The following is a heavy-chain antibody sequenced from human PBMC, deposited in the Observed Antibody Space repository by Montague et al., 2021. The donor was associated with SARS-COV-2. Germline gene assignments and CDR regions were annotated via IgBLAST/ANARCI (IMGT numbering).Heavy chain of an antibody. V-gene: IGHV3-33*01. Sequence: SLRLSCAASGFNFSTYGMHWVRQAPDKGLEWVAVIWYDGSNKDYADSVKGRFTISRDNFQNTLYLQMNNLRAEDTAVYYCARDGSLVRGGYFNDDMDVWGQGTTVTVS. CDR2: IWYDGSNK. CDR3: ARDGSLVRGGYFNDDMDV. D-gene: IGHD3-10*01. CDR1: GFNFSTYG. J-gene: IGHJ6*02.